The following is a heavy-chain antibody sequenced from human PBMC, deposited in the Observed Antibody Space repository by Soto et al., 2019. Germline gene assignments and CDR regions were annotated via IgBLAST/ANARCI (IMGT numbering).Heavy chain of an antibody. CDR1: GFTFSDHH. D-gene: IGHD1-26*01. CDR3: AFVGATRGY. J-gene: IGHJ4*02. V-gene: IGHV3-72*01. CDR2: TRNKGNSYTT. Sequence: EVQLVESGGALVQPGGSLRLSCAASGFTFSDHHMDWVRQAPGKGLEWVGRTRNKGNSYTTEYAASVKGRYTISRDESSKSLYLQMNRRNTGDTYVYYCAFVGATRGYWGQGTLVTVSS.